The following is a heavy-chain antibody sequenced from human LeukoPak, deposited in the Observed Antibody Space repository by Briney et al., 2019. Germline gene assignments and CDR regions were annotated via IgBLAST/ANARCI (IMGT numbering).Heavy chain of an antibody. V-gene: IGHV3-30*02. J-gene: IGHJ4*02. CDR2: IRYDGSNK. CDR3: AKDGAGRHYFDY. CDR1: GFIFRNYA. Sequence: GGSLRLSCVASGFIFRNYAMAWVRQAPGKGLEWVAFIRYDGSNKYYADSVQGRFTISGDNSRNTVYLQMNSLRVEDTAVYYCAKDGAGRHYFDYWGQGTLVTVSS. D-gene: IGHD3-16*01.